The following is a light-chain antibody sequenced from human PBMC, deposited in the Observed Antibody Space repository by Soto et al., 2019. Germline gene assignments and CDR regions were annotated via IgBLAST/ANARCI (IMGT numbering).Light chain of an antibody. J-gene: IGKJ1*01. CDR3: QQYNNWPWT. Sequence: ERVMTQSPATLSVSLGERATLSCRASQSVSSNLAWYQQKPGQAPRLLIYGVSTRATGMPARFSGSGSGTNFTLTISILQSEDFAVYYCQQYNNWPWTFGQGTKVEIK. V-gene: IGKV3-15*01. CDR1: QSVSSN. CDR2: GVS.